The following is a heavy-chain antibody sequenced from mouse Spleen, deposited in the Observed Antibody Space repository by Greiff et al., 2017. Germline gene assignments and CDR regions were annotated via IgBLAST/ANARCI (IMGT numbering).Heavy chain of an antibody. D-gene: IGHD4-1*01. CDR1: GYTFTSYW. V-gene: IGHV1-50*01. CDR3: ARRRWDDY. J-gene: IGHJ2*01. CDR2: IDPSDSYT. Sequence: QVQLQQPGAELVKPGASVKLSCKASGYTFTSYWMQWVKQRPGQGLEWIGEIDPSDSYTNYNQKFKGKATLTVDTSSSTAYMQLSSLTSEDSAVYYCARRRWDDYWGQGTTLTVSS.